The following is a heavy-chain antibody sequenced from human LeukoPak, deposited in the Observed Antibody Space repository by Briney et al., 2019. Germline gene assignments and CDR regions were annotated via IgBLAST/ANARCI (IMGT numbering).Heavy chain of an antibody. J-gene: IGHJ3*02. Sequence: GASVKVSCKTSGYTFTAYYINWVRQAPGQGLEWLGWINPSSGDTNYAQKFQGRVTITRDTSISTAYMELSRLTSDDTAVFYCARGRLGSGSQYDAFDIWGQGTMVTVSS. CDR2: INPSSGDT. V-gene: IGHV1-2*02. CDR3: ARGRLGSGSQYDAFDI. D-gene: IGHD3-10*01. CDR1: GYTFTAYY.